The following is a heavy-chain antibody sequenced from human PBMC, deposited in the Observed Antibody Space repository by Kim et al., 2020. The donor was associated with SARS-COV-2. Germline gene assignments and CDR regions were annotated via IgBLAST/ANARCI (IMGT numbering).Heavy chain of an antibody. D-gene: IGHD3-10*01. V-gene: IGHV4-59*13. CDR1: GGSISSYY. CDR3: ARDRYHYYGSGRVGNYGMDV. Sequence: SETLSLTCTVSGGSISSYYWSWIRQPPGKGLEWIGYIYYSGSTNYNPSLKSRVTISVDTSKNQFSLKLSSVTAADTAVDYCARDRYHYYGSGRVGNYGMDVWGQGTTVTVSS. J-gene: IGHJ6*02. CDR2: IYYSGST.